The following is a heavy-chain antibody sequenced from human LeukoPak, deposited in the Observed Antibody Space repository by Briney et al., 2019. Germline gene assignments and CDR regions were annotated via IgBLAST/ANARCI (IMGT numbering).Heavy chain of an antibody. V-gene: IGHV1-8*01. CDR2: MNPNSGNT. CDR1: GYTFTSYD. CDR3: AVRGYSGLGGDY. J-gene: IGHJ4*02. D-gene: IGHD5-12*01. Sequence: GASVKVSCKASGYTFTSYDINWMRQATGQGLEWMGWMNPNSGNTGYAQKFQGRVTMTRNTSISTAYMELSSLRSEDTAVYYCAVRGYSGLGGDYWGQGTLVTVSS.